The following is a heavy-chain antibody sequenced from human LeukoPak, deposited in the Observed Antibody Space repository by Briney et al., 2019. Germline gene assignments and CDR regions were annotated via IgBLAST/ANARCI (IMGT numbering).Heavy chain of an antibody. D-gene: IGHD3-16*01. Sequence: GASVKVSCKASGGTFSSYAISWLRQAPGQGLEWMGRIIPIFGTANYAQKFQGRVTITTDESTSTAYMELSSLRSEDTAVYYCARYTGDGFDPWGQGTLVTVSS. CDR3: ARYTGDGFDP. CDR1: GGTFSSYA. V-gene: IGHV1-69*05. CDR2: IIPIFGTA. J-gene: IGHJ5*02.